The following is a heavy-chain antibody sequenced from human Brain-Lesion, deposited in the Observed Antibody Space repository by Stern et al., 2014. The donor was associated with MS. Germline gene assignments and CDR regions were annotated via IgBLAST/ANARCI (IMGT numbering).Heavy chain of an antibody. CDR2: FDPEHGET. D-gene: IGHD1-26*01. V-gene: IGHV1-24*01. J-gene: IGHJ4*02. CDR3: ATLSPGAGGNYYRHFDY. CDR1: GYTLTELS. Sequence: VQLVESGAEVKKPGASVKVSCQVSGYTLTELSMHWVRQAPRKGLEWMGGFDPEHGETIYAQKFQGRVTMTEDTSTDTAYMELSSLRSEDTAVYYCATLSPGAGGNYYRHFDYWGQGTLVTVSS.